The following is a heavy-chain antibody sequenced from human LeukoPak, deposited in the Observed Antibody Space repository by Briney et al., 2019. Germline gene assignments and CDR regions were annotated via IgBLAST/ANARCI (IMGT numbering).Heavy chain of an antibody. V-gene: IGHV4-59*01. CDR2: IYYSGST. J-gene: IGHJ4*02. Sequence: PSETLSLTCTVPGGSISSYYWSWVRQPPGKGLEWIGYIYYSGSTNYNPSLKSRVTISVDTSKNQFSLKLSSVTAADTAVYYCARSITIFGVVTQTRFFDYWGQGTLVTVSS. CDR1: GGSISSYY. CDR3: ARSITIFGVVTQTRFFDY. D-gene: IGHD3-3*01.